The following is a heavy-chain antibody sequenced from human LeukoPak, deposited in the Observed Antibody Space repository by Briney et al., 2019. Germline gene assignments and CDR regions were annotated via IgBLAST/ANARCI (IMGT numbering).Heavy chain of an antibody. CDR3: ARGGWDSLFDY. CDR2: INHSGST. CDR1: GGSFSGYY. V-gene: IGHV4-34*01. Sequence: PSETLSLTCAVYGGSFSGYYWSWIRQPPGKGLEWIGEINHSGSTNYNPSLKSRVTISVDTSKNQFSLKLSSVTAADTAVYYCARGGWDSLFDYWGRGTLVTVSS. J-gene: IGHJ4*02. D-gene: IGHD1-26*01.